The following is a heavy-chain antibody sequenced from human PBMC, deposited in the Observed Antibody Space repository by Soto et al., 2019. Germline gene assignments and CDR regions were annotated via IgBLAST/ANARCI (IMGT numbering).Heavy chain of an antibody. D-gene: IGHD1-26*01. CDR2: IYWDDSK. CDR1: GFPLTTDRVG. V-gene: IGHV2-5*02. Sequence: QITLKESGPTLVKPTQTLTLTCTFSGFPLTTDRVGVGWIRQPPGEALEWLAVIYWDDSKTYRPSLESRLTITKDTSKNQVALTMTNMDSLDTVTYYCAHAYGGRSLYWGQGTLVTVSS. CDR3: AHAYGGRSLY. J-gene: IGHJ4*02.